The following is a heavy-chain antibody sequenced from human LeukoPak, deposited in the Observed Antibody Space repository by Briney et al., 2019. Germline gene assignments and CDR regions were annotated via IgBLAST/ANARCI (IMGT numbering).Heavy chain of an antibody. Sequence: PGGSLRLSCAASGFTFSNAWMSWVRQAPGKGLEWVGRITSKTGGGTTDYAAPVKGRFTISRDDSKNTLYLHMNSLKTEDTAVYYCTTNSFWSGVDYWGRGTLVTVSS. CDR2: ITSKTGGGTT. D-gene: IGHD3-3*01. J-gene: IGHJ4*02. V-gene: IGHV3-15*01. CDR3: TTNSFWSGVDY. CDR1: GFTFSNAW.